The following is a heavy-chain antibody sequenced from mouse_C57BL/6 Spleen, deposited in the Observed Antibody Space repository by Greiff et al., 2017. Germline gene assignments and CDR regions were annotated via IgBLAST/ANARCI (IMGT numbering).Heavy chain of an antibody. D-gene: IGHD1-1*01. Sequence: VQLQQSGPVLVKPGASVKMSCKASGYTFTDYYMNWVKQSHGKSLEWIGVINPYNGGTSYNQKFKGKATLTVDKSSSTAYMELNSLTAEDSAVYYCARRNYGSSYYVDDWGQGTTLTVAS. CDR1: GYTFTDYY. CDR2: INPYNGGT. V-gene: IGHV1-19*01. J-gene: IGHJ2*01. CDR3: ARRNYGSSYYVDD.